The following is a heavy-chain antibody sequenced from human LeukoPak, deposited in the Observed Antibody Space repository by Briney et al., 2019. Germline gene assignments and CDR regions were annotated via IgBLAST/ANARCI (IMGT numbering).Heavy chain of an antibody. Sequence: GGSLRLSCVASGFSLRNYWMSWVRQAPGKGLEWVANIKQDESEKYYVVSVKGRFTISRDNAKNSLYLQMNSLRAEDTAVYYCARALDSSSSRYQAFEYWGQGTLVTVSS. CDR3: ARALDSSSSRYQAFEY. CDR2: IKQDESEK. J-gene: IGHJ4*02. V-gene: IGHV3-7*01. CDR1: GFSLRNYW. D-gene: IGHD2-2*01.